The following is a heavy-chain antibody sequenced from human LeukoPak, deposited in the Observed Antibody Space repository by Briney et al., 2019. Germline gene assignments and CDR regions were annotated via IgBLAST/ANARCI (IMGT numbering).Heavy chain of an antibody. V-gene: IGHV3-30*02. J-gene: IGHJ4*02. CDR1: GFTFSAYV. CDR2: LEDDEDSE. Sequence: GGSLRLSCAASGFTFSAYVMHWVRQAPGKGLEWVTFLEDDEDSESYADSVKGRFTISRDNSKSTLYLQMNSLRTEDTAVYYCAKDGRKFMFDYWGQGILVTVSS. CDR3: AKDGRKFMFDY.